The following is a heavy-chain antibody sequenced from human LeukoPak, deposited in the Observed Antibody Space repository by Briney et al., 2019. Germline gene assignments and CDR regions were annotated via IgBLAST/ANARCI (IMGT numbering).Heavy chain of an antibody. D-gene: IGHD6-13*01. CDR3: ARGPPSAGPYYYYYGMDV. CDR2: INTNTGNP. J-gene: IGHJ6*02. CDR1: GYTFTSYA. V-gene: IGHV7-4-1*02. Sequence: ASVKVSCKASGYTFTSYAMNWVRQAPGQGLEWMGWINTNTGNPTYAQGFTGRFVFSLDTSVSTAYLQISSLKAEDTAVYYCARGPPSAGPYYYYYGMDVWGQGTTVTVSS.